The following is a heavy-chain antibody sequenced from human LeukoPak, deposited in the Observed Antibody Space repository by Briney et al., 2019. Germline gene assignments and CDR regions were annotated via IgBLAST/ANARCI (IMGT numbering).Heavy chain of an antibody. D-gene: IGHD3-10*01. CDR1: GGXISSYY. CDR3: ARARELFYFDY. V-gene: IGHV4-59*01. Sequence: SETLSLTCTVSGGXISSYYCSWIRQPPEKGLEWIGYIYNSGSTSYNPSLKSRVTISVDTSKNQFSLKLSSVTAAVTAVYYCARARELFYFDYWGQGTLVTVSS. CDR2: IYNSGST. J-gene: IGHJ4*02.